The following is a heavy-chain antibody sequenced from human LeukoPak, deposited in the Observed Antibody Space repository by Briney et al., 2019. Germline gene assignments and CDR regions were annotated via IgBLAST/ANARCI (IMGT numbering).Heavy chain of an antibody. CDR2: ISPNSGGT. Sequence: ASLKVSCKASGYTFTGYYVHWVRQAPGQGLEWMGWISPNSGGTNYAQKFQGRVTMTRDTSISTAYMELSRLRSDDTAVYYCARGDHYDILTGYQTPSHLSDYWGQGTLVTVSS. V-gene: IGHV1-2*02. CDR3: ARGDHYDILTGYQTPSHLSDY. D-gene: IGHD3-9*01. J-gene: IGHJ4*02. CDR1: GYTFTGYY.